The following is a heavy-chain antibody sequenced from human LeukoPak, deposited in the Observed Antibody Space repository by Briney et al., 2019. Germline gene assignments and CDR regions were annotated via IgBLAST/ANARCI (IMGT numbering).Heavy chain of an antibody. J-gene: IGHJ4*02. CDR3: ARDYVGVAGTFDY. CDR1: GGSISSGGYS. Sequence: SETLSLACAVSGGSISSGGYSWSWIRQPPGKGLEWIGEVNHGGSTNYNPSLKSRVTISIDTSKNQFSLKLSSVTAADTAVYYCARDYVGVAGTFDYWGQGTLVTVSS. CDR2: VNHGGST. V-gene: IGHV4-30-2*01. D-gene: IGHD6-19*01.